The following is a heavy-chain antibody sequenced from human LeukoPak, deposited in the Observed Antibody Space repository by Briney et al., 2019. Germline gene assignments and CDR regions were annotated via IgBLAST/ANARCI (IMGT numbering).Heavy chain of an antibody. D-gene: IGHD6-13*01. CDR2: ISGSGGST. V-gene: IGHV3-23*01. Sequence: GGSLRLSCAASGFTFSSYAMSWVRQAPGKGLEWVSAISGSGGSTYYADAVKGGFTISRDNSKNTLNLQMNSLRAEDTAVYCCARSMLYSSSWYVEEREYYFDYWGQGTLVTVSS. CDR3: ARSMLYSSSWYVEEREYYFDY. J-gene: IGHJ4*02. CDR1: GFTFSSYA.